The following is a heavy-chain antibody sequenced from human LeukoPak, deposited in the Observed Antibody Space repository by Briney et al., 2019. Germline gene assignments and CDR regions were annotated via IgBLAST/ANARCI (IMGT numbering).Heavy chain of an antibody. CDR3: AVNGRPFKRYYYDSSGYYAY. CDR2: ISGSGGST. J-gene: IGHJ4*02. D-gene: IGHD3-22*01. Sequence: GGSLRLSCAASGSTFSSYAMSWVRQAPGKGLEWVSAISGSGGSTYYADSVKGRFTISRDNSKNTLYLQMNSLRAEDTAVYYCAVNGRPFKRYYYDSSGYYAYWGQGTLVTVSS. CDR1: GSTFSSYA. V-gene: IGHV3-23*01.